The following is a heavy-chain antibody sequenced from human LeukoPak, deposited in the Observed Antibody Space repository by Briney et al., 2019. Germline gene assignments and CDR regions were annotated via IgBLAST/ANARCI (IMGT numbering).Heavy chain of an antibody. CDR3: ARGMGATHRADP. CDR2: IYYSGST. D-gene: IGHD1-26*01. J-gene: IGHJ5*02. V-gene: IGHV4-59*08. CDR1: GGSISSYY. Sequence: SETLSLTCTVSGGSISSYYWSWIRQPPGKGLEWIGYIYYSGSTNYNPSLKSRVTISVDTSKNQFSLKLSSVTAADTAVYYCARGMGATHRADPWGQGTLVTVSS.